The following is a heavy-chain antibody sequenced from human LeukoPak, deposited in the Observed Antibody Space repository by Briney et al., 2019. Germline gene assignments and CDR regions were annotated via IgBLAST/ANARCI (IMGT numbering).Heavy chain of an antibody. J-gene: IGHJ6*03. Sequence: GGSLRLSCAASGFTFSSYWMNWVRQAPGKGLEWVANIKQDGSEKYYVDSVKGRFTISRDNAKNSLFLQMNSLRAEDVAVYYCARGGYGASTPYYMDVWGKGTTVTVSS. D-gene: IGHD1-26*01. V-gene: IGHV3-7*01. CDR3: ARGGYGASTPYYMDV. CDR2: IKQDGSEK. CDR1: GFTFSSYW.